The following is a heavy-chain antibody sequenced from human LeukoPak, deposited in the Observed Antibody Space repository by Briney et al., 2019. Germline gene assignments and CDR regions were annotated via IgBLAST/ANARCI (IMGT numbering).Heavy chain of an antibody. D-gene: IGHD6-19*01. CDR3: ARDRYSSGWRKYFDY. CDR1: GFTFSSYW. Sequence: PGGSLRLSCAAPGFTFSSYWMSWVRQAPGKGLEWVANIKQDGSEKYYVDSVKGRFTISRDNAKNSLYLQMNSLRAEDTAVYYCARDRYSSGWRKYFDYWGQGTLVTVSS. J-gene: IGHJ4*02. CDR2: IKQDGSEK. V-gene: IGHV3-7*01.